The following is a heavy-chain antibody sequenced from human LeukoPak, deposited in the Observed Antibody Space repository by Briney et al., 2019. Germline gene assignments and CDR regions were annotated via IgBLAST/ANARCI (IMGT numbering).Heavy chain of an antibody. CDR2: IKQDGSEK. Sequence: GGSLRLSCAASGFTFSSYMLTWVRQAPGKGLEWVANIKQDGSEKYYVDSVEGRFSISRDNAKNSLYLQMNSLRAEDTAVYYCAKDRYNWNSPLIELDSWGQGTLVTVSS. J-gene: IGHJ4*02. V-gene: IGHV3-7*03. CDR1: GFTFSSYM. D-gene: IGHD1-7*01. CDR3: AKDRYNWNSPLIELDS.